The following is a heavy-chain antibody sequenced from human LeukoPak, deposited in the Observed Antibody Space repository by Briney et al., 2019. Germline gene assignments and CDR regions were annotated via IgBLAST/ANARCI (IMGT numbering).Heavy chain of an antibody. J-gene: IGHJ4*02. CDR2: INHSGST. CDR3: ARGLGRITIFGVVTYFDY. Sequence: PSETLSLTCAVYGGSFSGYYWSWIRQPPGKGLEWIGEINHSGSTNYNPSLKSRVTISVDTSKNQFSLKLSSVTAAGTAVYYCARGLGRITIFGVVTYFDYWGQGTLVTVSS. V-gene: IGHV4-34*01. D-gene: IGHD3-3*01. CDR1: GGSFSGYY.